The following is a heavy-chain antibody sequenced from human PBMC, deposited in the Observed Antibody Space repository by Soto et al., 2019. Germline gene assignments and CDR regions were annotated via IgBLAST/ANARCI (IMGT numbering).Heavy chain of an antibody. D-gene: IGHD6-19*01. CDR1: GFTFSSYA. CDR3: ARALGCAFDI. V-gene: IGHV3-64*01. Sequence: GGSLRLSCAASGFTFSSYAMHWVRQAPGKGLEYVSAISSNGGSTYYANSVKGRFTISRDNSKNTLYLQMGSLRAEDMAVYYCARALGCAFDIWGQGTMVTVSS. CDR2: ISSNGGST. J-gene: IGHJ3*02.